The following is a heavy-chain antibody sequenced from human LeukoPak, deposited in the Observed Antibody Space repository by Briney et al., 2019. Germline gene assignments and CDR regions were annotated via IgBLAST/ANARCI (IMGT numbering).Heavy chain of an antibody. CDR1: GYTFTSYD. D-gene: IGHD2-2*01. CDR2: MNPNSANT. J-gene: IGHJ3*02. V-gene: IGHV1-8*01. CDR3: ARAHCSSASCYPKDAFDI. Sequence: ASVKASCKASGYTFTSYDINWVRQATGQGLEWMGWMNPNSANTGYAQKFQGRVSMTRNTSISTAYMELSSLRSEDTAVYYCARAHCSSASCYPKDAFDIWGQGTMVTVSS.